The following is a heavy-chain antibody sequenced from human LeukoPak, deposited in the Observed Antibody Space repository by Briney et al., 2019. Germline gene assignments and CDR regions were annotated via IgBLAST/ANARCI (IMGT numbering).Heavy chain of an antibody. CDR3: AKDLGDDCWSGALDY. CDR1: GFSPSSSG. CDR2: ISYDGSIK. Sequence: GGSLRLSCVAPGFSPSSSGMHWVRQAHGKGLGWGAVISYDGSIKYYAESVKGRFTISRDNSKNTMYLQMNSLRAEDTAMYYCAKDLGDDCWSGALDYWGQGTLVIVSS. J-gene: IGHJ4*02. V-gene: IGHV3-30*18. D-gene: IGHD3-3*01.